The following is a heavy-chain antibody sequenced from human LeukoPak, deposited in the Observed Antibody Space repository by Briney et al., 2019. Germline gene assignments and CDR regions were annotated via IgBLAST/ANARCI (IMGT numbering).Heavy chain of an antibody. V-gene: IGHV3-33*01. Sequence: GGSLRLSCAASGFTFSSYGMHWVRQAPGKGLEWVAVIWYDGSNKYYADSVKGRFTISRDNAKNSLYLQMNSLRAEDTAVYYCARDQGSSSWFDYWGQGTLVTVSS. CDR3: ARDQGSSSWFDY. CDR1: GFTFSSYG. J-gene: IGHJ4*02. CDR2: IWYDGSNK. D-gene: IGHD6-13*01.